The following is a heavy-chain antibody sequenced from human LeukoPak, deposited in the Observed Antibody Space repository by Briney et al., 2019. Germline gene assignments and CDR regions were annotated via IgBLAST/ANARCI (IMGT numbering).Heavy chain of an antibody. V-gene: IGHV5-51*01. J-gene: IGHJ3*02. CDR1: GYSFTSYW. CDR2: IYPGDSDT. Sequence: GESLKISWKGSGYSFTSYWIGWVRQMPGKGLGGMGIIYPGDSDTTYSPSFQGQVTISADKSISTAYLQWSSLKASDSAMYYCGRIPAAGSLKGSFDIWGQGTMVTVSS. CDR3: GRIPAAGSLKGSFDI. D-gene: IGHD6-13*01.